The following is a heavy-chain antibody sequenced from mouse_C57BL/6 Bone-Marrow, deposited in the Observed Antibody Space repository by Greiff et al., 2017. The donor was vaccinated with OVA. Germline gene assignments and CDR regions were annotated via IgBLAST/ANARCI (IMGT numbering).Heavy chain of an antibody. V-gene: IGHV2-2*01. CDR2: IWSGGST. J-gene: IGHJ3*01. D-gene: IGHD2-4*01. CDR1: GFSLTSYG. CDR3: ASYDYPWFAY. Sequence: VQLQQSGPGLVQPSQSLSITCTVSGFSLTSYGVHWVRQSPGKGLEWLGVIWSGGSTDYNAAFISRLSISKDNSKSQVFFKMNSLQADDTAIYYCASYDYPWFAYWGQGTLVTVSA.